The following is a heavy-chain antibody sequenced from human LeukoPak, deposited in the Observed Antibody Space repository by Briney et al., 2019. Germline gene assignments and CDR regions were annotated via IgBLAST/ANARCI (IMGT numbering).Heavy chain of an antibody. CDR3: VCHYGSSWYSD. D-gene: IGHD6-13*01. V-gene: IGHV5-51*01. Sequence: GESLQISCTGSGYIFPSSWIGWVRQMPGEGLEWMGIIYPGDSDTRYSPSFQGQVTISVDKSISTAFLQWSSLKASDTAMYYCVCHYGSSWYSDWGQGTLVTVSS. J-gene: IGHJ4*02. CDR2: IYPGDSDT. CDR1: GYIFPSSW.